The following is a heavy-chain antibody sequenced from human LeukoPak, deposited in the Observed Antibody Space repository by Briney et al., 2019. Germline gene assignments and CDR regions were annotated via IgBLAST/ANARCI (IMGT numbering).Heavy chain of an antibody. J-gene: IGHJ5*02. CDR3: ASDYYGSGSNRFDP. D-gene: IGHD3-10*01. Sequence: SETLSLTXTVSGGSISSYYWSWIRQPAGKGLEWIGRIYTSGSTNYNPSLKSRVTMSVDTSKNQFSLKLSSVTAADTAVYYCASDYYGSGSNRFDPWGQGTLVTVSS. CDR2: IYTSGST. CDR1: GGSISSYY. V-gene: IGHV4-4*07.